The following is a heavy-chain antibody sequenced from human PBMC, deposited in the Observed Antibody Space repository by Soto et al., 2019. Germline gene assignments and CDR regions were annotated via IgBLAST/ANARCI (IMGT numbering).Heavy chain of an antibody. CDR3: ARDGRKELWGEGLNAMDV. J-gene: IGHJ6*02. D-gene: IGHD3-16*01. CDR2: ISAYNGQT. V-gene: IGHV1-18*01. Sequence: GPGVKKPGASVNVSCKASAYSYTSYGISWVRQAPGQGLEWMGWISAYNGQTNYAQKFRGRVTFTTDASTSTAFMQLRSLRSDDTAMYYCARDGRKELWGEGLNAMDVWGQGTTVTV. CDR1: AYSYTSYG.